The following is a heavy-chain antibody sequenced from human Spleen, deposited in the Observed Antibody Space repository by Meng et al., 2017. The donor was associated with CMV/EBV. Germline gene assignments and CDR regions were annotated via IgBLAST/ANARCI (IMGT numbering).Heavy chain of an antibody. D-gene: IGHD3-10*01. CDR2: NIHVFDTP. CDR3: ARDGAEGAFDD. CDR1: EDTFSSYA. J-gene: IGHJ3*01. V-gene: IGHV1-69*05. Sequence: SVKVSCKASEDTFSSYAIRWVRQAPGQGLEWMGGNIHVFDTPVYAQKFQGRVSMTTDESTSTAYMELSSLRSEDTAVYYCARDGAEGAFDDWGQGTMVTVSS.